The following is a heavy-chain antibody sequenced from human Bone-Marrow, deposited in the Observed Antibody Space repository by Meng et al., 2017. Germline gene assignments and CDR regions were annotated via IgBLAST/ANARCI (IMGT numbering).Heavy chain of an antibody. Sequence: EVQLVESGGGLVQPGGSLRLSCAASGFSFISYTMSWVRQAPGKGLEWVSGLHKSGINTYYSDSVKGRFTISRDISKNTLYLQMNSLRAEDTAVYYCAKEDSGWSLFDSWGRGVLVTVSS. CDR1: GFSFISYT. J-gene: IGHJ4*02. D-gene: IGHD6-19*01. CDR3: AKEDSGWSLFDS. CDR2: LHKSGINT. V-gene: IGHV3-23*04.